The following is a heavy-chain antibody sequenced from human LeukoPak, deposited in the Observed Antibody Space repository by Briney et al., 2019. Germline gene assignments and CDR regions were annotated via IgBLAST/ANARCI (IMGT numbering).Heavy chain of an antibody. Sequence: GESLKISCKGSGYSFTSYWIGWVRQMPGKGLEWMGIIYPCDSDTRYSPSFQGQVTISADKSISTAYLQWSSLRASDTAMYYCALTSLITIPFRPSDAFDIWGQGTMVTVSS. CDR3: ALTSLITIPFRPSDAFDI. CDR1: GYSFTSYW. D-gene: IGHD3-3*01. CDR2: IYPCDSDT. V-gene: IGHV5-51*01. J-gene: IGHJ3*02.